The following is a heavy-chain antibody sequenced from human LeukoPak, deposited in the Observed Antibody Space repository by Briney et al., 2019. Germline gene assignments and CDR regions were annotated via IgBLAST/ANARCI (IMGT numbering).Heavy chain of an antibody. Sequence: GGSLRLSCAASGFTFSDYYMSWIRQAPGKGLEWVSYISSSGSTIYYADSVKGRFTISRDNAKNSLYLQMNSLRAEDTAVYYCARAPFYDYVWGSYRTFDYWGQGTLVTVSS. CDR3: ARAPFYDYVWGSYRTFDY. V-gene: IGHV3-11*01. J-gene: IGHJ4*02. CDR1: GFTFSDYY. CDR2: ISSSGSTI. D-gene: IGHD3-16*02.